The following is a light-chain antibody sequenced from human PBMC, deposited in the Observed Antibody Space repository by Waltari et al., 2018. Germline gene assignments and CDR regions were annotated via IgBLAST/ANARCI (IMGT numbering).Light chain of an antibody. Sequence: DIPITQSPSSLSASVGDRVRITCRASQTVSTYLNWYQQRPGRAPKLLIYAASTLQSGVPSRFSGSGSGTDFTLTISSLQPEDFATYYCQQSYSTPPVTFGGGTKVEIK. J-gene: IGKJ4*01. CDR2: AAS. V-gene: IGKV1-39*01. CDR1: QTVSTY. CDR3: QQSYSTPPVT.